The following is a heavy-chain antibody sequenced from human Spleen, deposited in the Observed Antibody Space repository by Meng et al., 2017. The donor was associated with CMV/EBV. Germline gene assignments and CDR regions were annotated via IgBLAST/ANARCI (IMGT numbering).Heavy chain of an antibody. CDR1: GYTFIGYY. CDR2: ITPVFETA. D-gene: IGHD3-10*01. Sequence: SVKVSCKASGYTFIGYYLHWVRQAPGQGLEWMGGITPVFETADYAQKFRDRVTISMDDSATTAYMEMTSLGSEDTAVYFCARGPRIIVGGVIIWPLEDWGQGTLVTVSS. J-gene: IGHJ4*02. CDR3: ARGPRIIVGGVIIWPLED. V-gene: IGHV1-69*05.